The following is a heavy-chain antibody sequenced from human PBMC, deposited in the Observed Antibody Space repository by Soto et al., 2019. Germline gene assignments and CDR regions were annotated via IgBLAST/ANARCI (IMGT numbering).Heavy chain of an antibody. CDR1: GFTFTSYV. Sequence: PGGSLRLSCAASGFTFTSYVMSWVRQAPGKGLEWVAGISGGGSTAFYADSVKGRFTISRDNAKNTVVLQMDSLRAEETAIHYCAKDSNKYSSSLRGRYFDYWGQGTLVTSPQ. J-gene: IGHJ4*02. D-gene: IGHD3-22*01. V-gene: IGHV3-23*01. CDR3: AKDSNKYSSSLRGRYFDY. CDR2: ISGGGSTA.